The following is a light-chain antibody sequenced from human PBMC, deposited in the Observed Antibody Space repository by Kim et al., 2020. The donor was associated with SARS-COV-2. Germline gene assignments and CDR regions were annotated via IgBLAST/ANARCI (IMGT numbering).Light chain of an antibody. Sequence: ASVGDRVTITCQASQDIGHSLNWYQQKPGKAPKVLIYDASELEAGVPSRFIGTGSQTEFTFTISSLQPEDIATYYCQQYDSLPPYTFGQGTKLEI. CDR3: QQYDSLPPYT. J-gene: IGKJ2*01. CDR2: DAS. V-gene: IGKV1-33*01. CDR1: QDIGHS.